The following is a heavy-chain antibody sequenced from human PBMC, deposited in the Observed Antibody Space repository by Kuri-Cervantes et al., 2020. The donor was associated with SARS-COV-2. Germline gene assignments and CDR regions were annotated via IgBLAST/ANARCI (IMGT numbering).Heavy chain of an antibody. Sequence: GESLKISCAASGFTFSSYGMHWVRQAPGKGLEWVAVISYDGSNKDYADSVKGRFTISRDNSKNTLYLQMNSLRAEDTAVYYCARDLRQQLAYGMDVWGQGTTVTVSS. J-gene: IGHJ6*02. D-gene: IGHD6-13*01. V-gene: IGHV3-30*03. CDR1: GFTFSSYG. CDR2: ISYDGSNK. CDR3: ARDLRQQLAYGMDV.